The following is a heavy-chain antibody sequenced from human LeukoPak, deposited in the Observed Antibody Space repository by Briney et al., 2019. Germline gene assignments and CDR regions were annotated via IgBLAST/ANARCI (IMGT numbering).Heavy chain of an antibody. CDR3: AKGVTAIRVYYFDY. V-gene: IGHV3-23*01. CDR1: GFTFSTYA. CDR2: ISGSGGDT. Sequence: GGSLRLSCAASGFTFSTYAMTWVRQAPGKGLEWVSTISGSGGDTYYADSVKGRFTISRDNSKNTLYLQMNTLRAEDTAVYYCAKGVTAIRVYYFDYWGQGTLVTVSS. D-gene: IGHD2-21*02. J-gene: IGHJ4*02.